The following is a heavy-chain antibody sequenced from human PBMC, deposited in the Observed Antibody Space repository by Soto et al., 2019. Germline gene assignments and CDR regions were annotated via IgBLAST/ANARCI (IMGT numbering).Heavy chain of an antibody. J-gene: IGHJ4*02. CDR3: AKSNVPMVGAADY. D-gene: IGHD2-15*01. Sequence: GGSLRLSCAASGFTYNSYAMNWVRQAPGRGLEWVSGIRGSGGSTYYADSVKGRFTISRDNSKNTLYLQMNSLRAEDTAIYYCAKSNVPMVGAADYWGQGTLVTVSS. V-gene: IGHV3-23*01. CDR1: GFTYNSYA. CDR2: IRGSGGST.